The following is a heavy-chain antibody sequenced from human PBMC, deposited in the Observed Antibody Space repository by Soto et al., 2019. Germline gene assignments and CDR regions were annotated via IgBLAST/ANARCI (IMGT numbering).Heavy chain of an antibody. D-gene: IGHD4-17*01. CDR1: GGSISSYY. V-gene: IGHV4-59*01. CDR3: ARANGDLDY. J-gene: IGHJ4*02. Sequence: TLSLTCTVSGGSISSYYWSWIRQPPGKGLEWIGYIYYSGSTNYNPSLKSRVTISVDTSKNQFSLKLSSVTAADTAVYYCARANGDLDYWGQGTLVTVSS. CDR2: IYYSGST.